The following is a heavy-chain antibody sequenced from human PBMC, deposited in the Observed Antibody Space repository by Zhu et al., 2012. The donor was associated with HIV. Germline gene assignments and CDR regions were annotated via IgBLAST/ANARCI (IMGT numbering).Heavy chain of an antibody. CDR1: DVSITSGDYY. CDR3: ARYSSITMFRGVVRRWFDP. Sequence: QVQLQESGPGLVKPSQTLSLTCTVSDVSITSGDYYWSWIRQTPGKGLEWIGYIYYSGSTYYNPSLKSRVTISVDTSKNQFSLKLSSVTAADTAVYYCARYSSITMFRGVVRRWFDPWGQGTLVTVSS. D-gene: IGHD3-10*01. V-gene: IGHV4-30-4*08. J-gene: IGHJ5*02. CDR2: IYYSGST.